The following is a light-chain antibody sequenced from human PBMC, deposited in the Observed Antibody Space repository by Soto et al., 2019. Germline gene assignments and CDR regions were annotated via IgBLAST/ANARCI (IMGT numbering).Light chain of an antibody. CDR3: CSYADTYTFV. Sequence: QCALTQPRSVSGSPGQSVTISCTGTSSDVGGYSYVSWYQQHPGKAPKLMIFDVTKRPSGVPDRFSGSKSGNTASLTISGLQAEDEADYYCCSYADTYTFVFGTGTKVTVL. CDR1: SSDVGGYSY. V-gene: IGLV2-11*01. J-gene: IGLJ1*01. CDR2: DVT.